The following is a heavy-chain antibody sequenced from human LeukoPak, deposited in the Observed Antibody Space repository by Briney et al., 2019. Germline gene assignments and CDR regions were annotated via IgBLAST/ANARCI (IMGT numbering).Heavy chain of an antibody. CDR2: INPNSGGT. CDR1: GYTFTGYY. D-gene: IGHD2/OR15-2a*01. CDR3: ARDPGYFGYYYYMDV. V-gene: IGHV1-2*02. J-gene: IGHJ6*03. Sequence: ASVKVSCKASGYTFTGYYVHWVRQAPGQGLEWMGWINPNSGGTNYAQKFQGRVTMTRDTSISTAYMELSRLRSDDTAVYYCARDPGYFGYYYYMDVWGKGTTVTVSS.